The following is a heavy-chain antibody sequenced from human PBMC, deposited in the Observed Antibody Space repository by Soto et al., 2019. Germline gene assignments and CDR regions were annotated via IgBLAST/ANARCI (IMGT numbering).Heavy chain of an antibody. D-gene: IGHD3-22*01. CDR3: TTDSYSTMIVVRFDY. CDR1: GFTFSTHS. J-gene: IGHJ4*01. Sequence: GGSLRLSCAASGFTFSTHSMNWVRQAPGKGLEWISYITSSDVTMYADSVKGRFTISRDNAKNSLYLQMNSLKTEDTGIYYCTTDSYSTMIVVRFDYWGHGTLVTVSS. V-gene: IGHV3-48*01. CDR2: ITSSDVT.